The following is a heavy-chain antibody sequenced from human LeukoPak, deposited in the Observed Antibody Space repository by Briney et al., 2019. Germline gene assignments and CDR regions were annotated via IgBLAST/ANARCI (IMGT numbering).Heavy chain of an antibody. V-gene: IGHV4-59*11. CDR3: AVPSIAAHRNPSGLDY. J-gene: IGHJ4*02. D-gene: IGHD6-6*01. CDR2: VYNSGST. CDR1: GTTISSHY. Sequence: PSETLSCTCTVSGTTISSHYWSWIRQSPGKGLEWIGYVYNSGSTNYNPSLKSRVTISVDTSKNQFSLKLSSVTAADTAVYYCAVPSIAAHRNPSGLDYWGQENRLTVSS.